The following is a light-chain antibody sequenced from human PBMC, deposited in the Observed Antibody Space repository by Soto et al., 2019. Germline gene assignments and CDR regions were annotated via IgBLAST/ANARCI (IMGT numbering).Light chain of an antibody. Sequence: SYELTQSLSVSVAQGQTARITCGGNNIGSKILHWYQQRPDQAPVVVIYRDKYRPSGIPERFSGSNSGNTATLTITRAQAGDEADYYCQVWDTNTGIFGGGTKLTVL. V-gene: IGLV3-9*01. CDR2: RDK. CDR3: QVWDTNTGI. CDR1: NIGSKI. J-gene: IGLJ2*01.